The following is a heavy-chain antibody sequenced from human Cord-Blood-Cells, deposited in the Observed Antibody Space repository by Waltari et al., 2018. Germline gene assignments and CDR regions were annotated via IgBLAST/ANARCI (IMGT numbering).Heavy chain of an antibody. J-gene: IGHJ3*02. Sequence: QVKLQESGPGLVKPSQTLSLPCTVSGGSISSGDYSWSGFRRPPGKGLEWIGYIYYSGSTYYNPSLKSRVTISVDTSKNQFSLKLSSVTAADTAVYYCATRTFTGVGGGIDAFDIWGQGTMVTVSS. D-gene: IGHD7-27*01. CDR3: ATRTFTGVGGGIDAFDI. CDR2: IYYSGST. CDR1: GGSISSGDYS. V-gene: IGHV4-30-4*01.